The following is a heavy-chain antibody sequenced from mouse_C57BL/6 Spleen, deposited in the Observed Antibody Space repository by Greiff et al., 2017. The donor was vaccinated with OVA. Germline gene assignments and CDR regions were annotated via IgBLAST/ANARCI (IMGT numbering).Heavy chain of an antibody. J-gene: IGHJ1*03. CDR3: AREGSSLWYFDV. V-gene: IGHV5-4*01. D-gene: IGHD1-1*01. Sequence: VESGGGLVKPGGSLKLSCAASGFTFSSYAMSWVRQTPEKRLEWVATISDGGSYTYYPDNVKGRFTITRDNAKNNLYLQMSHLKSEDTAMYYCAREGSSLWYFDVWGTGTTVTVSS. CDR2: ISDGGSYT. CDR1: GFTFSSYA.